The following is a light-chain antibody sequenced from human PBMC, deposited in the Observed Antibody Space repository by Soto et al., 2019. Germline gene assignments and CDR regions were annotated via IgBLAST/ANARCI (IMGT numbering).Light chain of an antibody. CDR3: QQFETSPRT. J-gene: IGKJ1*01. V-gene: IGKV3-20*01. CDR1: QIISSNS. CDR2: GAS. Sequence: EIVLTQSPDTLSLSPGERATLSCRASQIISSNSLAWYQQKPGQAPRLLIYGASSRATGIPDRFSGSGSGTDFTLAISRLEPDVFAVYYCQQFETSPRTFGQGTKVEIK.